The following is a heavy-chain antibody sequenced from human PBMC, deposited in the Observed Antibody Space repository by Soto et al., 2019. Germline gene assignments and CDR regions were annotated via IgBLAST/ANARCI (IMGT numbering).Heavy chain of an antibody. CDR2: FIPVYRTL. CDR3: ATGVIWIGYFTVDS. CDR1: GGSCGNTA. J-gene: IGHJ4*02. Sequence: QVQLVQSGAEVKKPGSSVKVSCKASGGSCGNTAINCVRQTPGQGLEWLGGFIPVYRTLNYAQQFQGRVTITAYEATCTTYMKLSSLASDDTCVYYCATGVIWIGYFTVDSWGQGTRVTVSS. V-gene: IGHV1-69*01. D-gene: IGHD3-3*01.